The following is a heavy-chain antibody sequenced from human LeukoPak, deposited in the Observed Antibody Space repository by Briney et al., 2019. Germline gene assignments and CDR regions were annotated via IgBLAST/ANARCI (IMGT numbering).Heavy chain of an antibody. D-gene: IGHD2-15*01. CDR2: IRYDESNI. V-gene: IGHV3-30*02. CDR3: AKALRRYCSVGICYAVDY. J-gene: IGHJ4*02. Sequence: PGGSLRLSCAASGFTFSDYSMHSIRQAPDKGQDWMAFIRYDESNIYYADSVKGRFTISIDNSRNTLYLKMNSLRADDTALYYCAKALRRYCSVGICYAVDYWGQGTLVTVSS. CDR1: GFTFSDYS.